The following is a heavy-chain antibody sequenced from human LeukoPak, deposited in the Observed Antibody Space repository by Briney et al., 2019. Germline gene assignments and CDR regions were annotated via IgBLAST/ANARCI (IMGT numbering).Heavy chain of an antibody. V-gene: IGHV3-30-3*01. D-gene: IGHD2-2*01. CDR3: GREWITPAGIFNFDY. CDR2: IKYDGTKT. CDR1: GFTFSTYA. J-gene: IGHJ4*02. Sequence: GRSLRLSCAASGFTFSTYALHWVRQAPGKGLEWVAAIKYDGTKTHYADSVKGRFTISRDNSKDTLYLQMNSLRADDTAVYYCGREWITPAGIFNFDYWGQGTLVTVSS.